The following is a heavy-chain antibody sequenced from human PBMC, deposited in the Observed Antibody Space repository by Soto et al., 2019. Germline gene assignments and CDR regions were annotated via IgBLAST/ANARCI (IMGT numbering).Heavy chain of an antibody. Sequence: GGSLRLSCAASGFTFSSYWMSWVRQAPGKGLEWVANIKQDGSEKYYVDSVKGRFTISRDNAKNSLYLQMNSLRAEDTAVYYCASCRFCAAAGTGGFDYWGQGTLVTVSS. V-gene: IGHV3-7*03. CDR2: IKQDGSEK. CDR1: GFTFSSYW. D-gene: IGHD6-13*01. CDR3: ASCRFCAAAGTGGFDY. J-gene: IGHJ4*02.